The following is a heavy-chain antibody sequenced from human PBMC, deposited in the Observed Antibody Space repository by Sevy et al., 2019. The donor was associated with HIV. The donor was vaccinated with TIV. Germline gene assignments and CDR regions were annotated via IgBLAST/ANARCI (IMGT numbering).Heavy chain of an antibody. D-gene: IGHD3-16*02. CDR1: GFTFGDYG. CDR3: TRDGLSWDYRYYYMDV. Sequence: GGSLRLSCTASGFTFGDYGMSWVRQAPGKGLEWIAFIRGKTFDGTTEYAASVQGRFTISTDDSKSIAYLQMNSLKTEDTAVYYCTRDGLSWDYRYYYMDVWGTGTTVTVSS. J-gene: IGHJ6*03. V-gene: IGHV3-49*04. CDR2: IRGKTFDGTT.